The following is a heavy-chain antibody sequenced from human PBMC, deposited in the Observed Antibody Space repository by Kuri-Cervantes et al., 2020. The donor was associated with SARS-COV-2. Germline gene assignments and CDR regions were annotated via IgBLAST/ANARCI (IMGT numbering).Heavy chain of an antibody. V-gene: IGHV1-46*01. CDR2: INPSGGST. Sequence: ASVKVSCKASGYTFTSYAMNWVRQAPGQGLEWMGIINPSGGSTSYAQKFQGRVTMTRDTSTSTVYMELSSLRSEDTAVYYCARVPLYDSSGYYYDRGQIDYWGQGTLVTVSS. D-gene: IGHD3-22*01. CDR3: ARVPLYDSSGYYYDRGQIDY. CDR1: GYTFTSYA. J-gene: IGHJ4*02.